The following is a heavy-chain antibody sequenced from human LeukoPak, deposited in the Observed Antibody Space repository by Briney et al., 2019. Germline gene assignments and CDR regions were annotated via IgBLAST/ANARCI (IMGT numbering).Heavy chain of an antibody. CDR3: ARGSVVPAAILHYYYYYYMDV. D-gene: IGHD2-2*01. V-gene: IGHV4-59*01. CDR1: GGSISSYY. Sequence: SETLSPTCTVSGGSISSYYWSWIRQPPGKGLEWIGYIYYSGSTNYNPSLKSRVTISVDTSKNQFSLKLSSVTAADTAVYYCARGSVVPAAILHYYYYYYMDVWGKGTTVTVSS. J-gene: IGHJ6*03. CDR2: IYYSGST.